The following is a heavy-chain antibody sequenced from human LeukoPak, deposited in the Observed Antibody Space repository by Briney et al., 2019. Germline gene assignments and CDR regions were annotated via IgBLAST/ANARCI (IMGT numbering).Heavy chain of an antibody. Sequence: SQTLSLTSAISGDSVSSNSAAWDWIRQSPSRGLEWLGRTYYRSKWSNDYAVSVKSRITINPDTSRNQFSLQLISVTPEDTVVYYCARDSRASYSSSWYGGRAAFDIWGQGTMVTVSS. CDR3: ARDSRASYSSSWYGGRAAFDI. V-gene: IGHV6-1*01. J-gene: IGHJ3*02. CDR2: TYYRSKWSN. D-gene: IGHD6-13*01. CDR1: GDSVSSNSAA.